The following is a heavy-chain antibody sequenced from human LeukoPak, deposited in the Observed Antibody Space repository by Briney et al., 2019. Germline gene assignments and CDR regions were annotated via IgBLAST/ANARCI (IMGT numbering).Heavy chain of an antibody. J-gene: IGHJ5*02. V-gene: IGHV4-34*01. D-gene: IGHD6-13*01. CDR2: INHSGST. Sequence: SETLSLTCAVYGGSFSGYYWSWIRQPPGKGLEWIGEINHSGSTNYNPSLKSRVTISVDTSKNQFSLKLSSVTAADTAVYYCARGLVRFLAASKRWFDPWGQGTLVTVSS. CDR1: GGSFSGYY. CDR3: ARGLVRFLAASKRWFDP.